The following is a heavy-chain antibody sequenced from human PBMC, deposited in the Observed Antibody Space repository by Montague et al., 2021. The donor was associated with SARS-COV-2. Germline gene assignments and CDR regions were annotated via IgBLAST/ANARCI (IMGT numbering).Heavy chain of an antibody. V-gene: IGHV4-34*01. CDR2: INQSGRT. Sequence: SETLSLTCAVYGASFSGNYWSWIRQPPEKGLEWIGEINQSGRTNNNPSLKSRVIISVDTSKNQFSLKLSSVTAADTAVYYCARRGSSVWGVTVSAELDYWGQGILVIVSS. J-gene: IGHJ4*02. CDR1: GASFSGNY. CDR3: ARRGSSVWGVTVSAELDY. D-gene: IGHD3-10*01.